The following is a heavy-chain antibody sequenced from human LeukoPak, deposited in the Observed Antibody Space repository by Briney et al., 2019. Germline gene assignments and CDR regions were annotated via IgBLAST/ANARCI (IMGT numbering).Heavy chain of an antibody. V-gene: IGHV1-69*05. CDR2: IIPIFGTA. CDR1: GGTFSSYA. D-gene: IGHD2-2*01. Sequence: SVKVSCKASGGTFSSYAISLVRQALGQGLEWMGGIIPIFGTANYARKFQGRVTITTDESTSTAYMELSSLRSEDTAVYYCAGAIYCSSTICYPADYWGQGTLVTVSS. J-gene: IGHJ4*02. CDR3: AGAIYCSSTICYPADY.